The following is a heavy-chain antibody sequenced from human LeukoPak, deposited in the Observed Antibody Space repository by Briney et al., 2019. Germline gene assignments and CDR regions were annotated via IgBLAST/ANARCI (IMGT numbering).Heavy chain of an antibody. J-gene: IGHJ4*02. CDR3: ARDFPPDGVYCSGGSCYHDY. CDR2: IYSGGST. D-gene: IGHD2-15*01. CDR1: GFTVSSNY. Sequence: GGSLRLSCAASGFTVSSNYVSWVRQAPGKGLEWVSVIYSGGSTYYADSVKGRFTISRDNSKNTLYLQMNSLRAEDTAVYYCARDFPPDGVYCSGGSCYHDYWGQGTLVTVSS. V-gene: IGHV3-66*01.